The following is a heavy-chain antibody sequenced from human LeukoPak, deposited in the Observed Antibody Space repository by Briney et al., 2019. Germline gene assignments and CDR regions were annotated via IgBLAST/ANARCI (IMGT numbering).Heavy chain of an antibody. V-gene: IGHV3-23*01. D-gene: IGHD3-22*01. CDR3: AIMHGYYDGSGYWVQ. J-gene: IGHJ4*02. Sequence: GVSLRLSCAASGFTFGSYAMSWVRQAPGKGLEWVSFISPNADRTSKADSVEGRFTISRDNPRNTLYLQMNSLRDDDTAVYYCAIMHGYYDGSGYWVQWGQGTLVTVSS. CDR1: GFTFGSYA. CDR2: ISPNADRT.